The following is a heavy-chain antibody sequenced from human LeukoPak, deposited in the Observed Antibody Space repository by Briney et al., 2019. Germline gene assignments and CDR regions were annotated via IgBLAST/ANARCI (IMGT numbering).Heavy chain of an antibody. V-gene: IGHV4-34*01. Sequence: SGRTNYNPSLKSRVTISADTSKNQFSLKLSSVTAADTAVYYCASIPYDILTGYYKLDWFDPWGQGTLVTVSS. CDR2: SGRT. J-gene: IGHJ5*02. CDR3: ASIPYDILTGYYKLDWFDP. D-gene: IGHD3-9*01.